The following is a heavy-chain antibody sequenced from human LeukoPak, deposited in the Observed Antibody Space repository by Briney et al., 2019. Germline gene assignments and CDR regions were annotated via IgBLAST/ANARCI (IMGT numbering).Heavy chain of an antibody. D-gene: IGHD6-6*01. V-gene: IGHV3-11*01. Sequence: GGSLRLSCAASGFTFSDYYMSWIRQAPGKGLEWVSYISSSGSTIYYADSVKGRFIISRDNAKNSLYLQMNSLRAEDTAVYYCARDSTYSSSSVGYWGQGTLVTVSS. J-gene: IGHJ4*02. CDR2: ISSSGSTI. CDR1: GFTFSDYY. CDR3: ARDSTYSSSSVGY.